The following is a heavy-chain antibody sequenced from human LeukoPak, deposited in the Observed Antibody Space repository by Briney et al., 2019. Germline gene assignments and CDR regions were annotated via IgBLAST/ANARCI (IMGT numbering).Heavy chain of an antibody. J-gene: IGHJ6*03. CDR1: GYNFTTYG. Sequence: GASVKVSCKASGYNFTTYGIAWVRQAPGQGLEWVGWISAYNGFTDYAQKVQGRVTMTTDTSTSTAYMELRSLKSDDTAVYCCARDKNILATIRIHYYYCYMDVWGKGTTVTVSS. D-gene: IGHD5-12*01. V-gene: IGHV1-18*01. CDR3: ARDKNILATIRIHYYYCYMDV. CDR2: ISAYNGFT.